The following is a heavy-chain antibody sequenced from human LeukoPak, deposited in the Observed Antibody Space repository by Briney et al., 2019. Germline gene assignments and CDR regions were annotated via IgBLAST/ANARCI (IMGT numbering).Heavy chain of an antibody. CDR2: IKQDGSEK. D-gene: IGHD3-22*01. Sequence: PGGSLRLSCAASGFTFSSYWMSWVRQAPGKGLEWVANIKQDGSEKYYVDSVKGRFTISRDNAKNSLYLQMNSLRAEDTAVYYCAKATPVDYYDSSGYYYAIPHPSGIDYWGQGTLVTVSS. V-gene: IGHV3-7*01. J-gene: IGHJ4*02. CDR1: GFTFSSYW. CDR3: AKATPVDYYDSSGYYYAIPHPSGIDY.